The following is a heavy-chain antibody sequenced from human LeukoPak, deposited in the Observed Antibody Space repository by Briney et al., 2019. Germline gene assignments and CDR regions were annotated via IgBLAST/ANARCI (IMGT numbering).Heavy chain of an antibody. V-gene: IGHV4-59*01. CDR3: ARECYGDYLGGYYYYMDV. D-gene: IGHD4-17*01. Sequence: SETLSLTCTVSGGSISSYYWSWIRQPPGKGLEWIGYIYYSGSTNYNPSLKSRVTISVDTSKNQFSLKLSSVTAADTAVYYCARECYGDYLGGYYYYMDVWGKGTTVTVSS. CDR2: IYYSGST. J-gene: IGHJ6*03. CDR1: GGSISSYY.